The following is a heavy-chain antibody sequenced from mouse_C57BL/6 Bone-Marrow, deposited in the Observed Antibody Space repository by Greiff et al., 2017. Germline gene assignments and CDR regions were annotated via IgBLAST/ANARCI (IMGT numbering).Heavy chain of an antibody. CDR2: ISSGGSYT. V-gene: IGHV5-6*01. D-gene: IGHD4-1*01. CDR3: ARPGTGFAY. CDR1: GFTFSSYG. J-gene: IGHJ3*01. Sequence: EVPVVESGGDLVKPGGSLKLSCAASGFTFSSYGMSWVRQTPDKRLEWVATISSGGSYTYYPDSVKGRFTISRDNAKNTLYLQMSSLKSEDTAMYYGARPGTGFAYWGQGTLVTVSA.